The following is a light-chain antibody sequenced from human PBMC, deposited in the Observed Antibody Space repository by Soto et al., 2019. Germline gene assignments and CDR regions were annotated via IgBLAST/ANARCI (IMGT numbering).Light chain of an antibody. V-gene: IGLV8-61*01. CDR3: VLYTGSGTSWV. Sequence: QTVVTQDPSSSVSPGGTVTLTCGLSSGSVTINHYARWYQQTPGQAPRTLIYSTDTRSSGVPDRFSGSILGNKAALTITGDQADDECVYYCVLYTGSGTSWVFGGGTKVTVL. CDR1: SGSVTINHY. CDR2: STD. J-gene: IGLJ3*02.